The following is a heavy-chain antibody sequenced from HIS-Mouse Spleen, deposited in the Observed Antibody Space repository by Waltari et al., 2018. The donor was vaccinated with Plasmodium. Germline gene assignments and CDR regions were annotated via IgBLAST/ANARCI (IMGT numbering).Heavy chain of an antibody. CDR3: ARQGTRGYSYGPCDY. CDR1: GGSISSYY. J-gene: IGHJ4*02. D-gene: IGHD5-18*01. Sequence: QVQLQESGPGLVKPSETLSLTCTVSGGSISSYYWSWIRQPPGKGLEWIGYSYYSGSTNSNPALKSRVTISVDTSKNQFSRKLSSVTAADTAVYYCARQGTRGYSYGPCDYWGQGTLVTVSS. CDR2: SYYSGST. V-gene: IGHV4-59*08.